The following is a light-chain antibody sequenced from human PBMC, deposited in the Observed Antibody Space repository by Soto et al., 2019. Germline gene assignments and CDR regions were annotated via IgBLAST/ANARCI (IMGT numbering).Light chain of an antibody. V-gene: IGLV1-40*01. J-gene: IGLJ3*02. CDR3: QSYDSSLSAWV. CDR1: SSNIGAGYD. Sequence: QAVVTQPPSVSGAPGQRVTISCTGSSSNIGAGYDVHWYQQLPGTAPKLLIYGDNNRPSGVPDRFSGSESGTSASLAITGLQAEDEADYYCQSYDSSLSAWVFGGGTKLTVL. CDR2: GDN.